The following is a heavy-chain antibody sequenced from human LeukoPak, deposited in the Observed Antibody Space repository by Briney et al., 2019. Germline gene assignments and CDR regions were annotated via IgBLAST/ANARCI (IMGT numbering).Heavy chain of an antibody. CDR1: GGSISSYY. J-gene: IGHJ3*02. V-gene: IGHV4-59*01. Sequence: SETLSLTCTVSGGSISSYYWSWIRQPPGKGLEWIGCIYYSGSTNYNPSLKSRVTISVDTSKNQFSLKLSSVTAADTAVYYCARERREGYCSSTSCYRGNAFDIWGQGTMVTVSS. CDR3: ARERREGYCSSTSCYRGNAFDI. D-gene: IGHD2-2*02. CDR2: IYYSGST.